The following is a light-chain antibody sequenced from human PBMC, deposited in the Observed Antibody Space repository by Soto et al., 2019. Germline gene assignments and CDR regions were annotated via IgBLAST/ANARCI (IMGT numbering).Light chain of an antibody. Sequence: EIVMTQSPATLSVSPGERATLSCRASQSVSRNIAWYQQKPGQAPRLLIYGASTRAIGIPARFSGSGSGTEFTLTISSLQSEDFAVYYCQQYNTWPTWAFGQGTKVEIK. CDR1: QSVSRN. J-gene: IGKJ1*01. CDR2: GAS. CDR3: QQYNTWPTWA. V-gene: IGKV3-15*01.